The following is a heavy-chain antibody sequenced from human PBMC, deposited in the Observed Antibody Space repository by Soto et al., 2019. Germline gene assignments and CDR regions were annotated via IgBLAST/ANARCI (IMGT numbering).Heavy chain of an antibody. J-gene: IGHJ4*02. D-gene: IGHD2-15*01. V-gene: IGHV4-30-2*01. Sequence: PSETLSLTCAVSGGSISSGGYSWSWFRQPPGKGLEWIGYIYHSGSTYYNPSLKSRVIISVDRSKNQFSLKLSSVTAADTAVYYCARGQVVDDQHWGQGTLVTVSS. CDR1: GGSISSGGYS. CDR3: ARGQVVDDQH. CDR2: IYHSGST.